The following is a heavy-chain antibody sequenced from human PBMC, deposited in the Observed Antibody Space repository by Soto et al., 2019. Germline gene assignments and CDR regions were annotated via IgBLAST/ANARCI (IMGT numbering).Heavy chain of an antibody. CDR1: GGSISRSSYY. Sequence: QLQLQESGPGLVKPSETLSLTCTVSGGSISRSSYYWGWIRQPPGKGLEWIVSIYYSGSTYYNPSLKSRVNVSVDTSKSQCALKMSSVTGADTAVYYCARHLGGPRRYDYIWGSYRHGIWGQGTMVTVSS. D-gene: IGHD3-16*02. CDR2: IYYSGST. V-gene: IGHV4-39*01. CDR3: ARHLGGPRRYDYIWGSYRHGI. J-gene: IGHJ3*02.